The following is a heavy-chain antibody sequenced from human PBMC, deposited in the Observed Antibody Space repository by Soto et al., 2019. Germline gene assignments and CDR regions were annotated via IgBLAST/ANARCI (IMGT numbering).Heavy chain of an antibody. D-gene: IGHD2-15*01. Sequence: QVQLQESGPGLVKPSGTLSLTCAVSGGSISSSNWWSWVRQPPGKGLEWIGEIYHSGSTNYNPSLKSRVTISVDKSKNQFSLKLSSVTAADTAVYYCARAGRGYCSGGSCYSGLHGMDAWGQGTTVTVSS. J-gene: IGHJ6*02. CDR1: GGSISSSNW. CDR2: IYHSGST. V-gene: IGHV4-4*02. CDR3: ARAGRGYCSGGSCYSGLHGMDA.